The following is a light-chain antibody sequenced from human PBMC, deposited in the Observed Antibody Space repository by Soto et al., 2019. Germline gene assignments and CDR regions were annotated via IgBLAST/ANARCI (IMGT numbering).Light chain of an antibody. CDR3: QQYYSYSWT. Sequence: IQLTQSPSSLSASVGDRVTITCRASQGISSYLAWYQQKPGKAPKLLIYAASTLQSGVPSRFSGSGSGTDFTLTISSLQPEDFATYYCQQYYSYSWTFGQGTKVEIK. CDR1: QGISSY. V-gene: IGKV1-9*01. CDR2: AAS. J-gene: IGKJ1*01.